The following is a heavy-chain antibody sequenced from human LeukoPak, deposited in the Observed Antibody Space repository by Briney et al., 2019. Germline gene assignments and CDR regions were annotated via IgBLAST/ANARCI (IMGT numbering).Heavy chain of an antibody. J-gene: IGHJ4*02. CDR3: SKDGRGYSGYDLYYLDH. V-gene: IGHV3-30*02. D-gene: IGHD5-12*01. CDR1: GFTFSNYG. Sequence: GGSLRLSCAASGFTFSNYGMHWVRQAPGKGLEWVACIRYDGSNKYYADSVKGRFTISRDNSKNTLYLQMDSLRAEDTAVYYCSKDGRGYSGYDLYYLDHWGQGTLVTVSS. CDR2: IRYDGSNK.